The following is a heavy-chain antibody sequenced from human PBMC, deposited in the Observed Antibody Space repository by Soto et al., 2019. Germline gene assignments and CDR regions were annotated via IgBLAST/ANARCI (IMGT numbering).Heavy chain of an antibody. D-gene: IGHD3-16*01. Sequence: QVQLVESGGGVVQPGRSLRLSCAASGFTFSSYGMHWVRQAPGKGLEWVAVISYDGSNKYYADSVKGRFTISRDNSKNPVYLQMNSLRDEDTAVYYCAKDFTCRGGDAFDIWGQGTMVTVSS. J-gene: IGHJ3*02. CDR2: ISYDGSNK. CDR3: AKDFTCRGGDAFDI. V-gene: IGHV3-30*18. CDR1: GFTFSSYG.